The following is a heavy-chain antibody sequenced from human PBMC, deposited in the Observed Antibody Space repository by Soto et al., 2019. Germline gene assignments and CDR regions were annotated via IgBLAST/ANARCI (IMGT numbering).Heavy chain of an antibody. CDR3: ARRWGEGRVDY. CDR2: IYHSGST. V-gene: IGHV4-4*02. CDR1: GGSISSSNW. D-gene: IGHD3-10*01. J-gene: IGHJ4*02. Sequence: QVQLQESGPGLVKPSGTLSLTCAVSGGSISSSNWWSWVRQPPGKGLQWIGEIYHSGSTNYIPSLKSRFTISVDKSRNQCSLKLSSVTAADTAVYYCARRWGEGRVDYWGQGTLVTVSS.